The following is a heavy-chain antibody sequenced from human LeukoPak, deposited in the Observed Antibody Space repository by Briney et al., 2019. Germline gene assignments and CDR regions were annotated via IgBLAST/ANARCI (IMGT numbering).Heavy chain of an antibody. D-gene: IGHD6-13*01. Sequence: PSETLSLSGTVSGGSVGSYYWSWIRQSPGKGLEWIGYIYYGGSANYNPSLRSLATISIDRSKNQFSLRRSSLTAADTTVYYCARHGSSYSFDYWGQGTLVTVSP. J-gene: IGHJ4*02. CDR3: ARHGSSYSFDY. CDR1: GGSVGSYY. CDR2: IYYGGSA. V-gene: IGHV4-59*08.